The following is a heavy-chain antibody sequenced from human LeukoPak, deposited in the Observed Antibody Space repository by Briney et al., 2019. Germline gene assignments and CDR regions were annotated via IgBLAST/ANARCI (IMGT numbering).Heavy chain of an antibody. CDR2: IIITGSTL. D-gene: IGHD2-15*01. Sequence: LYCVSYIIITGSTLYYPASLKGLFTIYRDNDKNSLYLQMNSLRAEDTAVYYCARDTPGLRYWGQGTLVTVSS. V-gene: IGHV3-48*03. J-gene: IGHJ4*02. CDR3: ARDTPGLRY.